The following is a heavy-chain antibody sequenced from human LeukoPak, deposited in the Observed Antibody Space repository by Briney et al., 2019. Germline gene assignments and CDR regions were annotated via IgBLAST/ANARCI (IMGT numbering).Heavy chain of an antibody. V-gene: IGHV3-23*01. J-gene: IGHJ4*02. CDR3: AKDYSAGYYYFDY. CDR2: VSNSGGST. CDR1: GLTFSNYA. D-gene: IGHD3-9*01. Sequence: GGSLRLSCAASGLTFSNYAMSWVRQAPGKGLEWVSVVSNSGGSTYYADSVKGRFTISRDNAKNTLYLQMNSLRAEDTATYYCAKDYSAGYYYFDYWGQGTLVTVSS.